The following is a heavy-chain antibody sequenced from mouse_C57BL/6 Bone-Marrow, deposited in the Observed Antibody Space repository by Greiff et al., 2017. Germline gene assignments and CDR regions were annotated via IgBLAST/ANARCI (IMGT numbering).Heavy chain of an antibody. J-gene: IGHJ1*03. CDR2: ISGGGGNT. D-gene: IGHD1-1*01. CDR1: GFTFSSYT. CDR3: SRQVTTVLATKYFDV. V-gene: IGHV5-9*01. Sequence: VQLKESGGGLVKPGGSLKLSCAASGFTFSSYTMSWVRQTPEKRLQWVAAISGGGGNTYYPDSVKGRFIISRDNDKNILYLQMSSLRSEDTALYYCSRQVTTVLATKYFDVWGTGTTVTVSS.